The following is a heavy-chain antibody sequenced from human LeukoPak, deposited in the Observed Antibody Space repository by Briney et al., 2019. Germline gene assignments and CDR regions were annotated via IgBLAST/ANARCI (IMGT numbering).Heavy chain of an antibody. J-gene: IGHJ4*02. Sequence: GGALRLSCAAPGFTFSDYYMSWIRQAPGKGLEWVAVISYDGSNKYYADSVKGRFTISRDNSKNTLYLQMNSLRAEDTAVYYCAKDVSSGSYSYYFDYWGQGTLVTVSS. V-gene: IGHV3-30*18. CDR2: ISYDGSNK. CDR1: GFTFSDYY. D-gene: IGHD1-26*01. CDR3: AKDVSSGSYSYYFDY.